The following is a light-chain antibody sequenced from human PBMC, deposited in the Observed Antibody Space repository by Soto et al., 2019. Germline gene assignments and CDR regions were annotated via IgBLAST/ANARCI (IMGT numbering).Light chain of an antibody. V-gene: IGKV1-12*01. CDR2: AAY. CDR1: QGISSW. J-gene: IGKJ5*01. CDR3: KQANSFPPD. Sequence: DIQMTQSPSSVSASVGDRVTITCRASQGISSWLAWYQQKPGKAHKLXIYAAYRLQSGVQSRFSGSGSGTDFTLTIRSLQPEDFATYYCKQANSFPPDFGQGTRLEIK.